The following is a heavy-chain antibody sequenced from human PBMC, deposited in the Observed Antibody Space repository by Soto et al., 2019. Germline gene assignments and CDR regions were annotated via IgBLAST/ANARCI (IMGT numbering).Heavy chain of an antibody. Sequence: VGSLRLSCAASGFTFSSYAMHWVRQAPGKGLEWVAVISYDGSNKYYADSVKGRFTISRDNSKNTLYLQMNSLRAEDTAVYYCARGSIRLPYYYYGMDVWGQGTTVTVSS. D-gene: IGHD3-3*02. V-gene: IGHV3-30-3*01. CDR3: ARGSIRLPYYYYGMDV. CDR1: GFTFSSYA. J-gene: IGHJ6*02. CDR2: ISYDGSNK.